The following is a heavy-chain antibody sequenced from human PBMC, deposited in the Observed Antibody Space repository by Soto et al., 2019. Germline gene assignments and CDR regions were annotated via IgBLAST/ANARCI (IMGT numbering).Heavy chain of an antibody. V-gene: IGHV3-48*03. CDR1: GFNFSSYE. CDR3: ARVGGFLFYYDVMYV. D-gene: IGHD3-16*01. J-gene: IGHJ6*02. Sequence: SMRLSWAATGFNFSSYEMNWVRQAPGKGLEWVSYISSSGSTIYYADSVKGRFTISRDNAKNSLYLQMNSLRAEDTAVYYCARVGGFLFYYDVMYVCGQGTTVIGSS. CDR2: ISSSGSTI.